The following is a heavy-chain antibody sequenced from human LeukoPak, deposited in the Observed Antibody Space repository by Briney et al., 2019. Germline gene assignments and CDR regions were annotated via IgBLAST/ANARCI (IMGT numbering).Heavy chain of an antibody. CDR1: GGSISSGGYY. CDR3: ARSSSWRAPKFDY. J-gene: IGHJ4*02. V-gene: IGHV4-31*03. D-gene: IGHD6-13*01. Sequence: KSSETLSLTCTVSGGSISSGGYYWSWIRQHPGKGLEWIGYIYYSGSTYYNPSLKSRVTISVDTSKNQFSLKLSSVTAADTAVYYCARSSSWRAPKFDYWGQGTLVTVSS. CDR2: IYYSGST.